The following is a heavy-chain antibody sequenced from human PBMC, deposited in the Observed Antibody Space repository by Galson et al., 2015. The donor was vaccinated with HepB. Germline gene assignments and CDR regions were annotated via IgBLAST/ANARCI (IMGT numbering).Heavy chain of an antibody. J-gene: IGHJ4*02. V-gene: IGHV3-15*01. CDR1: GFTFSNAW. CDR3: STGGGSYLGGDDFDY. Sequence: SLRLSGAASGFTFSNAWMSWVRQAPGKGLEWVGRIKSKTDGGTTAYAAPVKGRFTISRDDSKNTLYLQMDSLKTEDTALYYCSTGGGSYLGGDDFDYWGQGTLVTVSS. CDR2: IKSKTDGGTT. D-gene: IGHD1-26*01.